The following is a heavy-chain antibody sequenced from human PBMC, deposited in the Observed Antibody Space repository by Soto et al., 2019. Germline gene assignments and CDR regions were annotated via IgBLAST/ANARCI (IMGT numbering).Heavy chain of an antibody. Sequence: PGGSLRLSCAASGFTFSSYAMSWVRQAPGKGLEWVSAISGSGGSTYYADSVKGRFTISRDNSKNTLYLQMNSLRAEDTAVYYCAKSGYFWSGYYTGYYYYMDVWGKGTTVTVSS. D-gene: IGHD3-3*01. CDR1: GFTFSSYA. V-gene: IGHV3-23*01. CDR3: AKSGYFWSGYYTGYYYYMDV. CDR2: ISGSGGST. J-gene: IGHJ6*03.